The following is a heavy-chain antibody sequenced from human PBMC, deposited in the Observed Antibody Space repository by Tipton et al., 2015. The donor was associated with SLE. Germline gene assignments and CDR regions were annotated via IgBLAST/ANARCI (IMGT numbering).Heavy chain of an antibody. J-gene: IGHJ2*01. D-gene: IGHD4-17*01. Sequence: TLSLTCAVYGGSFSSYYWSWIRQPPGKGLEWIGEINHTGSAHYNPSLKSRLTISADTSKNQFSLELASVTAADTAVYYCAREGYYGDYAQSLWGRGTLVTVSS. CDR3: AREGYYGDYAQSL. V-gene: IGHV4-34*09. CDR1: GGSFSSYY. CDR2: INHTGSA.